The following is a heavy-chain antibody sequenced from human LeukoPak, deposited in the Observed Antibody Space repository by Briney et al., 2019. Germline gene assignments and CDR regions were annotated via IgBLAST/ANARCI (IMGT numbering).Heavy chain of an antibody. V-gene: IGHV1-18*01. J-gene: IGHJ5*02. CDR1: GYTFTSYG. CDR3: ARDLEKYYYGSGNWFDP. Sequence: GASVKVSCKASGYTFTSYGISWVRQAPGQGLEWMGWISAYNGNTNYAQKLQGRVTMTTDTSTSTAYMEPRSLRSDDTAVYYSARDLEKYYYGSGNWFDPWGQGTLVTVSS. CDR2: ISAYNGNT. D-gene: IGHD3-10*01.